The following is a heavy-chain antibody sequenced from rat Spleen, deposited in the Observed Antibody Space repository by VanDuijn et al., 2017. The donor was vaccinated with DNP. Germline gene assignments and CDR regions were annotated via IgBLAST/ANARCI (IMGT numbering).Heavy chain of an antibody. CDR2: ISYDGSST. Sequence: EVQLVESGGGLVQPGRSMKLSCAASGFTFNNYDMAWVRQAPRKGLEWVATISYDGSSTYYRDSVKGRFTISRDNARSILYLQMDSLGSEDTATYYCTRRDSSLLLHGFFDYWGQGVMVTVSS. V-gene: IGHV5-7*01. CDR3: TRRDSSLLLHGFFDY. D-gene: IGHD1-1*01. CDR1: GFTFNNYD. J-gene: IGHJ2*01.